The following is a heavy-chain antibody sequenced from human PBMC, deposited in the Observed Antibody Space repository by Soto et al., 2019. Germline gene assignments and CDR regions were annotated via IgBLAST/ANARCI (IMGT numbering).Heavy chain of an antibody. CDR2: INAGDGNT. J-gene: IGHJ6*02. CDR3: ARGVENIVVVLDVFGYYGMDV. V-gene: IGHV1-3*01. CDR1: GYSFTSYA. D-gene: IGHD2-2*01. Sequence: ASVKVSCKASGYSFTSYAIYWVRQAPGQRLEWMGWINAGDGNTKYSQKLQGRVTFTGXTXXSXXXMXLXXLRXEDTAVYFCARGVENIVVVLDVFGYYGMDVWGQ.